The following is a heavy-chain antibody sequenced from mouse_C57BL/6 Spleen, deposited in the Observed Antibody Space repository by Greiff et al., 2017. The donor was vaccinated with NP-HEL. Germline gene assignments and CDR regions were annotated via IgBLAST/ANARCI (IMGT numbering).Heavy chain of an antibody. Sequence: VQLQQPGAELVRPGSSVKLSCKASGYTFTSYWMHWVKQRPIQGLEWIGNIDPSDSETHYNQKFKDKATLTVDKSSSTAYMQLSSLTSEDSAVYYCARYYYGNPYWYFDVWGTGTTVTVSS. CDR1: GYTFTSYW. D-gene: IGHD2-1*01. V-gene: IGHV1-52*01. J-gene: IGHJ1*03. CDR2: IDPSDSET. CDR3: ARYYYGNPYWYFDV.